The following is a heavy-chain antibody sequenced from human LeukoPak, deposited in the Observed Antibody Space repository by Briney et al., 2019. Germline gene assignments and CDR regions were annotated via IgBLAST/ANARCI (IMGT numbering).Heavy chain of an antibody. CDR3: AYSSSTFTWYFDY. J-gene: IGHJ4*02. D-gene: IGHD2-2*01. Sequence: GGSLRLSCAASGFTFSSYAMSWVRQDPGKGLEWVSAISTSGDSTYYADSVKGRFTISRDNSKNTLCLQMNSLRAEDTAVYSCAYSSSTFTWYFDYWGQGTLVTVPS. CDR2: ISTSGDST. CDR1: GFTFSSYA. V-gene: IGHV3-23*01.